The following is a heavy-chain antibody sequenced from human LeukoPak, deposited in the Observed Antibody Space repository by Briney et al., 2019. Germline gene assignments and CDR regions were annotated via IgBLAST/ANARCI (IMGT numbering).Heavy chain of an antibody. Sequence: GGSLRLSCAASGFTFSDYSMKWIRQAPGKGLEWVSSISSSSTYIYYADSVKGRFTISRDNAFNSLYLQMNSLRVEDTAVYYCVRERFHGSGAPKFDFWGQGTLLTVSS. V-gene: IGHV3-21*01. CDR2: ISSSSTYI. J-gene: IGHJ4*02. CDR3: VRERFHGSGAPKFDF. CDR1: GFTFSDYS. D-gene: IGHD3-10*01.